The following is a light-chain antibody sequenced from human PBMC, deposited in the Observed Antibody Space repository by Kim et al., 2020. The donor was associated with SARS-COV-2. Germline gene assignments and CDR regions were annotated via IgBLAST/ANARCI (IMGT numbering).Light chain of an antibody. V-gene: IGKV1-39*01. CDR2: AAS. CDR3: QQSYSTPYT. J-gene: IGKJ2*01. Sequence: LSASVGDRVTITCRASQSISSYLNWYQQKPGKAPKLLIYAASSLQSGVPSRFSGSGSGTDFTLTISSLQPEDFATYYCQQSYSTPYTFGQGTK. CDR1: QSISSY.